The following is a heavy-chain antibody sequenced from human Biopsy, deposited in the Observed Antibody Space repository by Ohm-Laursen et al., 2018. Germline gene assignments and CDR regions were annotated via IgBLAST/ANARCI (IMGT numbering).Heavy chain of an antibody. CDR2: ISYTGST. Sequence: SETLSLTCIVSGGFISSSSYYWGWIRQPPGKGLEWIGSISYTGSTHDNPSLTSRVTISVDTSKNQFSLRLSSVTAADTAVYYCARHPTHRIQQIDYWGQGTLVTVSS. D-gene: IGHD5-18*01. V-gene: IGHV4-39*01. CDR1: GGFISSSSYY. CDR3: ARHPTHRIQQIDY. J-gene: IGHJ4*02.